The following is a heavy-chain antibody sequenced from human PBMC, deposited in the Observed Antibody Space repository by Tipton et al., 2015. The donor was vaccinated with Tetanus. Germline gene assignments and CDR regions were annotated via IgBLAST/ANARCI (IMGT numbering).Heavy chain of an antibody. Sequence: QSGAEVKKPGSSVNVSCTASGYTFTGNYIHWVRQVPGQRLEWMAWINPNSGGTDFARKFQGRVTVTRDTSISTAYMELSGLRSDDTAVYFCARATANSAFDFWGQGTRVIVSS. J-gene: IGHJ4*02. D-gene: IGHD2-21*02. CDR1: GYTFTGNY. V-gene: IGHV1-2*02. CDR3: ARATANSAFDF. CDR2: INPNSGGT.